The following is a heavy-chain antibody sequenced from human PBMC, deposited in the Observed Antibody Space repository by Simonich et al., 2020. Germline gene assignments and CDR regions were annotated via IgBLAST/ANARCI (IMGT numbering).Heavy chain of an antibody. D-gene: IGHD6-13*01. CDR1: GGSSSSSSYY. CDR2: LYYGGST. Sequence: QLQLQESGPGLVKPSETLSLTCTVSGGSSSSSSYYWGWIRQPPGKGLEWIGSLYYGGSTYYNPSFTSRVTISVATSKNQFSLMLCSVTAADTAVYYCARHAGFAFDIWGQGTMVTVSS. J-gene: IGHJ3*02. V-gene: IGHV4-39*01. CDR3: ARHAGFAFDI.